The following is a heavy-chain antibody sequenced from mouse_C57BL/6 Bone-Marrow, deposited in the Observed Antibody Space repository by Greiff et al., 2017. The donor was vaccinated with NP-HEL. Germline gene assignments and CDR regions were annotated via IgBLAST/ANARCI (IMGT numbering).Heavy chain of an antibody. V-gene: IGHV1-53*01. J-gene: IGHJ4*01. Sequence: QVHVKQPGTELVKPGASVKLSCKASGYTFTSYWMHWVKQRPGQGLEWIGNINPSNGGTNYNEKFKSKATLTVDKSSSTAYMQLSSLTSEDSAVYYCARGGYDGYAMDYWGQGTSVTVSS. D-gene: IGHD2-2*01. CDR2: INPSNGGT. CDR3: ARGGYDGYAMDY. CDR1: GYTFTSYW.